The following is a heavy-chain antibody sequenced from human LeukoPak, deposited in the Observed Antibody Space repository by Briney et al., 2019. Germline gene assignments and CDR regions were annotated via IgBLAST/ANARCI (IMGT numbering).Heavy chain of an antibody. Sequence: GGSLRLSCAASGFTFSGYIMNWVRQAPGKGLVWVSFIGSSGNTIYSPDSVKGRFTVSRDNAKNSLYLQMNSLRAEDTAVYYCARDQWLAYWGQGTLVTAPS. CDR3: ARDQWLAY. J-gene: IGHJ4*02. V-gene: IGHV3-48*01. CDR1: GFTFSGYI. CDR2: IGSSGNTI. D-gene: IGHD6-19*01.